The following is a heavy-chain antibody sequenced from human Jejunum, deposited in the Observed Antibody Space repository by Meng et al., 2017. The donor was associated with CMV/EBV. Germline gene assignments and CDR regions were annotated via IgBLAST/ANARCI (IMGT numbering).Heavy chain of an antibody. CDR2: MSYDGYNK. CDR3: ARQYGYRNHFDY. V-gene: IGHV3-30-3*01. CDR1: GFSFSNYD. D-gene: IGHD5-24*01. Sequence: SGFSFSNYDMPWVRQAPGKGLEWVALMSYDGYNKYYADSLKGRFTVSRDSSKKTVYLQMNTLRTEDTAMYYCARQYGYRNHFDYWGQGTLVTVSS. J-gene: IGHJ4*02.